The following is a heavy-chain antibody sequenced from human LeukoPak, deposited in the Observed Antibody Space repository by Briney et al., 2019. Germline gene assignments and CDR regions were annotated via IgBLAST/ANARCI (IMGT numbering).Heavy chain of an antibody. CDR3: AKDERGANWFDP. Sequence: PGGSLRLSCAASGFTFSSYAMSWVRQAPGKGLGWVSAISGSGGSTYYADSVKGRFTISRDNSKNTLYLQMNSLRAEDTAVYYCAKDERGANWFDPWGQGTLVTVSS. V-gene: IGHV3-23*01. CDR1: GFTFSSYA. J-gene: IGHJ5*02. CDR2: ISGSGGST. D-gene: IGHD3-16*01.